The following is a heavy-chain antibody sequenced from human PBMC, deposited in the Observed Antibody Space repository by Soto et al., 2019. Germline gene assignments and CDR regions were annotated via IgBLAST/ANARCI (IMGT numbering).Heavy chain of an antibody. V-gene: IGHV3-30*18. CDR1: GFTFNNYG. Sequence: QVQLVESGGGVVQPGRSLRLSCAASGFTFNNYGMHWVRKAPGKGLEWVAAISNDGRDKYYGDSVKCRLTISRDNSKNTVYLQMNSLRADETAVYYCAKDQGIAASHGIDWGQGTMVTVSS. CDR2: ISNDGRDK. D-gene: IGHD6-13*01. CDR3: AKDQGIAASHGID. J-gene: IGHJ3*01.